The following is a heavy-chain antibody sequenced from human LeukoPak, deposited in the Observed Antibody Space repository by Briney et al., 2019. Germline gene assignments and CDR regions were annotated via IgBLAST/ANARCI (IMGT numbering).Heavy chain of an antibody. Sequence: GASVKVSCKASGYTXTDYYMHRVRQAPGQGLEWMGWRNPNSGDTNYAQKFQGRVSMTRDTSISTAYMDLSDLRSDDTAVYYCARGRDIEMTTMSGGSDYWGQGTLVTVSS. CDR3: ARGRDIEMTTMSGGSDY. CDR2: RNPNSGDT. D-gene: IGHD5-24*01. CDR1: GYTXTDYY. J-gene: IGHJ4*02. V-gene: IGHV1-2*02.